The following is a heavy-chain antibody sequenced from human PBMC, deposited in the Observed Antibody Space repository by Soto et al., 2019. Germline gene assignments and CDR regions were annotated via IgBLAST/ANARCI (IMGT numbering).Heavy chain of an antibody. Sequence: QVQLQESGPGLVKPSETLSLTCTVSGGSINSYYWNWIRQPPGKGLEWIGFIYYSGTTNYNPSLKSRVTTAGDTSKEQFCLKRTSVTAADTAVYYWARDSRYGHSWYFDLWGRGTLVTVSS. V-gene: IGHV4-59*01. CDR1: GGSINSYY. D-gene: IGHD4-17*01. CDR2: IYYSGTT. J-gene: IGHJ2*01. CDR3: ARDSRYGHSWYFDL.